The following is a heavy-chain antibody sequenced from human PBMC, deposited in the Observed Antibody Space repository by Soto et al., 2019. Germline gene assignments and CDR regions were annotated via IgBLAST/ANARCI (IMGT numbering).Heavy chain of an antibody. V-gene: IGHV3-30-3*01. CDR3: RGGSYYGGDF. Sequence: QVQLVESGGGVIQPGRSLRLSCAASGFTFSSHTMHWVRQAPGKGLEWVAVISYDGSNKYYADSVKGRFTISRDNSKNTLYLQMNTLRAEDTAVYYCRGGSYYGGDFWGQGTLVTVSS. J-gene: IGHJ4*02. CDR2: ISYDGSNK. CDR1: GFTFSSHT. D-gene: IGHD1-26*01.